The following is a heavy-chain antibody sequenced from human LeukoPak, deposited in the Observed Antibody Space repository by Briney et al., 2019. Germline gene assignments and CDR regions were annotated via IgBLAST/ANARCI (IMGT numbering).Heavy chain of an antibody. Sequence: GGSLRLSCAASGFTFSSYSMNWVRQAPGKGLEWVSSISSSSSYIYYADSVKGRFTIPRDNAKNSLYLQMNSLGAEDTAVYYCARAGYYDYVWGSPYYFDYWGQGTLVTVSS. D-gene: IGHD3-16*01. V-gene: IGHV3-21*01. CDR3: ARAGYYDYVWGSPYYFDY. J-gene: IGHJ4*02. CDR2: ISSSSSYI. CDR1: GFTFSSYS.